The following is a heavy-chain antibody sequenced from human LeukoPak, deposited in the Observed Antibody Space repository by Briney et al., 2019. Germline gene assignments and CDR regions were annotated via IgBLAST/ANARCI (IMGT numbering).Heavy chain of an antibody. CDR3: AREDMVRGVIASFDY. CDR2: ISSSSSTI. Sequence: GGSLRLSCAASGFTFSSYSMIWVRQAPGKGREGVSYISSSSSTIYYADSVKGRFTISRDNAKTSLYLQMNSLRDEDTAVYYCAREDMVRGVIASFDYWGQGTLVTVSS. CDR1: GFTFSSYS. V-gene: IGHV3-48*02. J-gene: IGHJ4*02. D-gene: IGHD3-10*01.